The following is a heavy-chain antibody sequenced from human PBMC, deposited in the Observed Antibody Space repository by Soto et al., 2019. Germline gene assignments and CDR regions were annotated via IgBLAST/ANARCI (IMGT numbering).Heavy chain of an antibody. CDR1: GGLFSVFS. V-gene: IGHV1-69*06. CDR2: VLPITGST. CDR3: ATIRVRGGPLPFED. Sequence: QVQLVQSGAEVKKPGSSVKVSCKTSGGLFSVFSFNWVRQAPGQGLEWMGGVLPITGSTDYAQKFQGRLTITADRSTSTIYMELSRLTSYDTANYYCATIRVRGGPLPFEDGGQGTLISVSS. D-gene: IGHD1-26*01. J-gene: IGHJ4*01.